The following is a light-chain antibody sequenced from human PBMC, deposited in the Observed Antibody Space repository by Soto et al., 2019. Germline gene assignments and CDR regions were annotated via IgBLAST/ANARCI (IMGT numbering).Light chain of an antibody. CDR1: QSVSSSY. V-gene: IGKV3-20*01. J-gene: IGKJ2*01. CDR2: GAS. CDR3: QQYGSSPPYT. Sequence: EIVLTQSPGTLSLSPGERATLSCRASQSVSSSYLAWYQQKPGQAPRLLVYGASSRATGISDRFSGSGSGTDFTLTISRLEPEDFAVYYCQQYGSSPPYTFGQGTKVDIK.